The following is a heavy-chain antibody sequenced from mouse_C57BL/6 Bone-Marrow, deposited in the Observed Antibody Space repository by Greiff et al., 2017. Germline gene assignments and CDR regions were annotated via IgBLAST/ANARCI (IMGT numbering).Heavy chain of an antibody. CDR3: ARFYGDYEGDY. CDR2: IRNKANGYTT. Sequence: EVKLMESGGGLVQPGGSLSLSCAASGFTFTDYYMSWVRQPPGKALEWLGFIRNKANGYTTKYSASVKGRFTISRDNSQSILYLQMNALRAEDSATYYCARFYGDYEGDYWGQGTTLTVSS. CDR1: GFTFTDYY. D-gene: IGHD2-13*01. J-gene: IGHJ2*01. V-gene: IGHV7-3*01.